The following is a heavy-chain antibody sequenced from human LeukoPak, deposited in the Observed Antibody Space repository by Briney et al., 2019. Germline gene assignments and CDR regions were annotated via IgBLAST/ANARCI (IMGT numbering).Heavy chain of an antibody. Sequence: GGSLRLSCSASGFSFTDYYMSWVRLSPDKGREGMAYITSSGATTEYADSVKGRFTIPRVNAKNSLYLQMNSLRPDDTAVYYCAGDPDYVDPYWGQGTLVTVSS. CDR2: ITSSGATT. CDR1: GFSFTDYY. J-gene: IGHJ4*02. V-gene: IGHV3-11*01. D-gene: IGHD3-10*02. CDR3: AGDPDYVDPY.